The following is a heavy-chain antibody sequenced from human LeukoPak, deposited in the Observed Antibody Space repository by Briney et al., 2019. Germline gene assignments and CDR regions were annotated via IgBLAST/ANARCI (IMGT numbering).Heavy chain of an antibody. D-gene: IGHD5-12*01. Sequence: PGGSLRLSCAASGFTFSSYAMHWVRQAPGKGLEWVAVISYDGSNKYYADSVKGRFTVSRDNSKNTLYLQMNSLRAEDTAVYYCARGGPRRKWLHKTYYYYYGMDVWGQGTTVTVSS. CDR1: GFTFSSYA. J-gene: IGHJ6*02. CDR2: ISYDGSNK. V-gene: IGHV3-30-3*01. CDR3: ARGGPRRKWLHKTYYYYYGMDV.